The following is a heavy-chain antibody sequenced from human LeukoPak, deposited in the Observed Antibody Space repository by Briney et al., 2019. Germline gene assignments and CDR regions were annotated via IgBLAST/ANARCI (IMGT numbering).Heavy chain of an antibody. CDR3: TRTKDGYFQN. Sequence: SQTLSLTCTVSGGSISSGDYYWSWIRQPPGKGLEWIGYIYYSGSTYCNPSLKSRVTISVDTSKKQFSLKLSSVHPEDTAVYYCTRTKDGYFQNWGQGTLVSVSS. V-gene: IGHV4-30-4*01. CDR2: IYYSGST. J-gene: IGHJ1*01. CDR1: GGSISSGDYY.